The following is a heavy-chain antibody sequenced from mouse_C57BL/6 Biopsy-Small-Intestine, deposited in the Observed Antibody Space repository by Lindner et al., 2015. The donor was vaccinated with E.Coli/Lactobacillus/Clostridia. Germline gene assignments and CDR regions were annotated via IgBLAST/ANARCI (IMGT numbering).Heavy chain of an antibody. V-gene: IGHV1S29*02. CDR2: FSPYNGDT. Sequence: SVKVSCKTSGFGFTAYYIHWVRQAPGQGPEWMGYFSPYNGDTIFAQVFQGRVTMSSDNSITTAYMELSGLRSDDTAIYYCARIEGPSAHEADWGQGTLVTVSS. CDR1: GFGFTAYY. D-gene: IGHD3-2*02. J-gene: IGHJ4*01. CDR3: ARIEGPSAHEAD.